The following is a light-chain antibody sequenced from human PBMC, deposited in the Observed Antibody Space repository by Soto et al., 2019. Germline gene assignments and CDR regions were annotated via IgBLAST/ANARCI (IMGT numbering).Light chain of an antibody. J-gene: IGKJ3*01. Sequence: DIQLTQSPSFLSASVGDRVTITCRASQDVSRYLAWYQQKPGKAPNLLIYAASTLRSGVPSRFSGSGFETEFTLTISSLQPEDFATYYCQQLNSYVFAFGPGTKVDIK. CDR3: QQLNSYVFA. CDR1: QDVSRY. V-gene: IGKV1-9*01. CDR2: AAS.